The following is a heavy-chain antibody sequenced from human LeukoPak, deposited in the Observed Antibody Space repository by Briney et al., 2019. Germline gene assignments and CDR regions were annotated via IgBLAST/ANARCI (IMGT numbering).Heavy chain of an antibody. Sequence: SETLSLTCAVYGGSFSGYYWSWIRQPPGKGLEWIGEINHSGSANYNPSLKSRVTISVDKSKNQFSLKLSSVTAADTAVYYCARDDDFWSGLYFDYWGQGTLVTVSS. CDR1: GGSFSGYY. D-gene: IGHD3-3*01. J-gene: IGHJ4*02. V-gene: IGHV4-34*01. CDR2: INHSGSA. CDR3: ARDDDFWSGLYFDY.